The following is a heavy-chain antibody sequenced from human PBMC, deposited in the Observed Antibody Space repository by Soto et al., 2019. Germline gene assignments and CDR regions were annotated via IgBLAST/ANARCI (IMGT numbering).Heavy chain of an antibody. CDR2: MYYSGAT. V-gene: IGHV4-39*01. J-gene: IGHJ4*02. D-gene: IGHD3-16*01. CDR3: ARHAAYDSVWGKSDGSDY. CDR1: GGSISSNSYY. Sequence: QLQLQESGPGLVKPSEALSLACTVSGGSISSNSYYWDWIRQPPGKGLEWIGSMYYSGATYHNPSIQSRVTIYVDTSTNQSSLHLISLPAADTAVYYCARHAAYDSVWGKSDGSDYWGQGTLVTVS.